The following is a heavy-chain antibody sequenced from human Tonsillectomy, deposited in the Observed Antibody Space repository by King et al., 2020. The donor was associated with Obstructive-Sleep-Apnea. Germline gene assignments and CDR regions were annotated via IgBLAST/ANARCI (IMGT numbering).Heavy chain of an antibody. V-gene: IGHV1-58*01. CDR3: AAPTGGYASYYYYGMDV. D-gene: IGHD3-22*01. J-gene: IGHJ6*02. CDR1: GFTFTSSA. CDR2: IVGGSGNP. Sequence: QLVESGPEVKKPGTSVKVSCKASGFTFTSSAVQGVRQARGQRLEWIGWIVGGSGNPNHAQKFQERVTITREMSTSTAYMELSSLRSEDTAVYYCAAPTGGYASYYYYGMDVWGQGTTVTVSS.